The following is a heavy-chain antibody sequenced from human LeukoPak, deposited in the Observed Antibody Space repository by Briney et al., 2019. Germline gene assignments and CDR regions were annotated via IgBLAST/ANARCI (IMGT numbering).Heavy chain of an antibody. CDR1: GYTFTSYD. CDR3: AAAVADDAFDI. D-gene: IGHD6-19*01. Sequence: GASVKVSCTASGYTFTSYDINWVRQATGQGLEWMGWMNPNSGNTGYAQNFKGRVTMTRNTSISTAYMELSSLRSEDTAVYYCAAAVADDAFDIWGQGTMVTVSS. V-gene: IGHV1-8*01. CDR2: MNPNSGNT. J-gene: IGHJ3*02.